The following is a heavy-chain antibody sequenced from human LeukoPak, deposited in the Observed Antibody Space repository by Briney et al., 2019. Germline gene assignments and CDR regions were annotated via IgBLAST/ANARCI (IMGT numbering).Heavy chain of an antibody. J-gene: IGHJ4*02. Sequence: SETLSLTCAVSGGSISSSNWWSWVRQPPGKGLEWIGEIYHSGSTNYNPSLKGRVTISVDKSKNQFSLKLSSVTAADTAVYYCARVSRYFDWYTYYFDYWGQGTLVTVSS. CDR1: GGSISSSNW. D-gene: IGHD3-9*01. CDR3: ARVSRYFDWYTYYFDY. V-gene: IGHV4-4*02. CDR2: IYHSGST.